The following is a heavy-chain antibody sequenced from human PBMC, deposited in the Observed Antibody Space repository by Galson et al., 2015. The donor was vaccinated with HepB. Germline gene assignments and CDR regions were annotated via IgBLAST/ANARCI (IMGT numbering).Heavy chain of an antibody. CDR3: ARQYCSSIGCYTSAFDI. J-gene: IGHJ3*02. Sequence: ALRLSCAASGFTFSRFWMHWVRHAPGKGLVWVSRIKSDGSSTTYADSVKGRFTISRDNAKNTLYLQMNSLTAEDTAVYYCARQYCSSIGCYTSAFDIWGQGTMVTVSS. D-gene: IGHD2-2*02. CDR2: IKSDGSST. CDR1: GFTFSRFW. V-gene: IGHV3-74*03.